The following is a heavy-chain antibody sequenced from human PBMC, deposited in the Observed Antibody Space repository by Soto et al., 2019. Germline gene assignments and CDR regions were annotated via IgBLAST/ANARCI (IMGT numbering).Heavy chain of an antibody. D-gene: IGHD3-10*02. CDR1: GYTFTSYG. J-gene: IGHJ4*02. Sequence: ASVKVSCKASGYTFTSYGINWVRQAPGQGLEWLGRVSTYNGNTKYAQKFQGRVTMTTDTSTTTVYMHLRSLRSDDTAVYYCARERGLTASTLFGYWGQGTVVTVSS. CDR2: VSTYNGNT. CDR3: ARERGLTASTLFGY. V-gene: IGHV1-18*01.